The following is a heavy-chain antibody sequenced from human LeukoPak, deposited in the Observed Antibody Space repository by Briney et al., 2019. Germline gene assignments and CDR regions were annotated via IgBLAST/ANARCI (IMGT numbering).Heavy chain of an antibody. D-gene: IGHD1-26*01. V-gene: IGHV3-15*05. CDR2: IKSKTDGGTI. CDR1: GFTFNNAW. Sequence: GGSLRLSCAASGFTFNNAWMTWVRQTPGKGLEWVGRIKSKTDGGTIDYAAPVKGRFTISRDDSKNTVYLQMNSLKTEDTALYYCTTGPLAEWQLLGYWGQGTLVTVSS. CDR3: TTGPLAEWQLLGY. J-gene: IGHJ4*02.